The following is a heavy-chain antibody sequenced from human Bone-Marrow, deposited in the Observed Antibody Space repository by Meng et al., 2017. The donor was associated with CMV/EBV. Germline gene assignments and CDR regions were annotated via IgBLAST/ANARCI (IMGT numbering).Heavy chain of an antibody. V-gene: IGHV1-69*05. J-gene: IGHJ4*02. Sequence: SVQDTCKASGGTFSSYAISWVRQAAGQGLEWMGGIIPIFGTANYAQKFQGRVTITTDESTSTAYMELSSLRSEDTAVYYCARDLGYCSSTSCYSYWGQGPRVTGSS. D-gene: IGHD2-2*02. CDR3: ARDLGYCSSTSCYSY. CDR2: IIPIFGTA. CDR1: GGTFSSYA.